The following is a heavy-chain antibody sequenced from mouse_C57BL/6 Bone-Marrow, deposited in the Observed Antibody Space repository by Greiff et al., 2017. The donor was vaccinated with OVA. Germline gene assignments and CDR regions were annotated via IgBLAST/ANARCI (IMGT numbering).Heavy chain of an antibody. CDR2: ISSGGSYT. V-gene: IGHV5-6*01. Sequence: EVKLVESGGDLVKPGGSLKLSCAASGFTFSSYGMSWVRQTPDKRLEWVATISSGGSYTYYPDSVKGRFTISRDNAKNTLYLQMSSLKSEDTAMYYCARQGGYYYAMDDWGQGTSVTVSS. J-gene: IGHJ4*01. D-gene: IGHD2-2*01. CDR3: ARQGGYYYAMDD. CDR1: GFTFSSYG.